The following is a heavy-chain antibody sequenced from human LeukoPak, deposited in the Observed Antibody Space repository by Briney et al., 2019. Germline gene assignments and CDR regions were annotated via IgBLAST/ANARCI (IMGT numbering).Heavy chain of an antibody. CDR1: GDSVSSNSAA. Sequence: SQTLSLTCAISGDSVSSNSAAWNWLRQSPSRGLEWLGRTYYRSKWYNDYAVSVKSRITINPDTSKNQFSLQLNSVTPEDTAVYYCARDYYYDSSGYYSKRYFDYWGQGTLVTVSS. CDR3: ARDYYYDSSGYYSKRYFDY. D-gene: IGHD3-22*01. V-gene: IGHV6-1*01. CDR2: TYYRSKWYN. J-gene: IGHJ4*02.